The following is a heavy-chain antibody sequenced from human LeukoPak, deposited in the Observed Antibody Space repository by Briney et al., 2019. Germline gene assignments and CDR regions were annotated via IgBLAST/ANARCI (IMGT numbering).Heavy chain of an antibody. CDR3: ARIFDS. CDR2: IFYNGKT. V-gene: IGHV4-39*07. CDR1: GGSVSTSDYY. Sequence: SETLSLTCTVSGGSVSTSDYYWGWIRQTPGKGLEWIGDIFYNGKTNYNPSLKGRVTISIDTSKNQFSLKLPSLTAADTAVYYCARIFDSWGQGTLVTVSS. J-gene: IGHJ4*01.